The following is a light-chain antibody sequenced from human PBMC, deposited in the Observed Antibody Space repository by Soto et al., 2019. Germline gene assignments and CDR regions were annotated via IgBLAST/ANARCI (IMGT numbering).Light chain of an antibody. V-gene: IGLV2-14*01. CDR1: NSDVGGYNY. Sequence: QSALTQPVSVSGSPEQSIPIPCTATNSDVGGYNYVSWYQQHPGKAPKLMIYDVSNRPSGVSNRFSGSKSGNTASLTISMLQAEDEADYYCCSYTSSSTLVVFGGGTKLTVL. J-gene: IGLJ2*01. CDR3: CSYTSSSTLVV. CDR2: DVS.